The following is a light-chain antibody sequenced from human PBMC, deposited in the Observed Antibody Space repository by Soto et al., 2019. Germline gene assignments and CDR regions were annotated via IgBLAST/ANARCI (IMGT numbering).Light chain of an antibody. CDR1: QGISSL. J-gene: IGKJ4*01. CDR3: QQANTFPLT. CDR2: TAS. V-gene: IGKV1-12*01. Sequence: DIQMTQSPSSVSASVGDRVTITCRASQGISSLLAWYQQKPGKAPNLLIHTASSLQSGVPSRFSGSGSGTDFTLTITSLQPEDFATYYCQQANTFPLTFGGGTKVEIK.